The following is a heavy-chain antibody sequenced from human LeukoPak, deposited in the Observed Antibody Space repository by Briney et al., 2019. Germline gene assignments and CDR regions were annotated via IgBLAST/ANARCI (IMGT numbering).Heavy chain of an antibody. CDR2: HYAGDSDT. V-gene: IGHV5-51*01. D-gene: IGHD5-12*01. CDR3: ARGGYSGYDFDY. J-gene: IGHJ4*02. CDR1: GSLSITYW. Sequence: GGPLQISFRASGSLSITYWIGWLGQMPGKGLEWMGVHYAGDSDTRYSPSFQGQVTLSADKSKSTAYQQWSSLKASDTDMYYCARGGYSGYDFDYWGQGTLVTVSS.